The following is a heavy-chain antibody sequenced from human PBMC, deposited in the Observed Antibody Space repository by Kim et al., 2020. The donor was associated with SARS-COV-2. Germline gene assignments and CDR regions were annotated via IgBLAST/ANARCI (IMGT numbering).Heavy chain of an antibody. Sequence: ASVKVSCKASGYTFTSYAMHWLRQAPGQRLEWMGWINAGIGNTKYSQKFQGRVTITRDTSASTAYMELSSLRSEDTAVYYCARLYSGYDWGGVLPYWGQG. J-gene: IGHJ4*02. CDR2: INAGIGNT. CDR1: GYTFTSYA. D-gene: IGHD5-12*01. V-gene: IGHV1-3*01. CDR3: ARLYSGYDWGGVLPY.